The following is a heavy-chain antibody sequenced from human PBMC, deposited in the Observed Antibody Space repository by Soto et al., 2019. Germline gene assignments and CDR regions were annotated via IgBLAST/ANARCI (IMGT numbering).Heavy chain of an antibody. CDR2: IGAADDP. CDR3: ARAYSGRLPRRADYYFAMDV. D-gene: IGHD2-15*01. Sequence: EVQLVESGGGVVQPGGSLRLSCAASGFTFSSYDMHWVRQRTGKGLEWVSAIGAADDPYYLGSVKGRFTISRENAKNSLYLQTNSLRAGDTAVYYCARAYSGRLPRRADYYFAMDVWGQGTTVTVSS. V-gene: IGHV3-13*05. CDR1: GFTFSSYD. J-gene: IGHJ6*02.